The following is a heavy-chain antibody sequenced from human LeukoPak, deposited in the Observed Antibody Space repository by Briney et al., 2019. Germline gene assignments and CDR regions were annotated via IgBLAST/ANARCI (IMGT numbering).Heavy chain of an antibody. CDR3: AELGITTIGGV. J-gene: IGHJ6*04. CDR1: GFTFSSYG. V-gene: IGHV3-21*01. Sequence: KPGRSLRLSCAASGFTFSSYGMHWVRQAPGKGLEWVSSISSSSSYIYYADSVKGRFTISRDNAKNSLYLQMNSLRAEDTAVYYCAELGITTIGGVWGKGTTVTISS. CDR2: ISSSSSYI. D-gene: IGHD3-10*02.